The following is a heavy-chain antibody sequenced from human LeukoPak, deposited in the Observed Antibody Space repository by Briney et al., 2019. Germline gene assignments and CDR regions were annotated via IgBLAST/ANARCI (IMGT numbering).Heavy chain of an antibody. V-gene: IGHV3-21*01. CDR3: ASLVIVSRSGRKHPPPDY. D-gene: IGHD2-21*01. CDR1: RFTFSIFA. CDR2: ISSSSSYI. Sequence: PGGSLRLSCAASRFTFSIFAMNWVRQAPGKGLERVSSISSSSSYIYYADSVKGRFTISRDNAKNSLYLQMNSLRAEDTAVYYCASLVIVSRSGRKHPPPDYWGQGTLVTVSS. J-gene: IGHJ4*02.